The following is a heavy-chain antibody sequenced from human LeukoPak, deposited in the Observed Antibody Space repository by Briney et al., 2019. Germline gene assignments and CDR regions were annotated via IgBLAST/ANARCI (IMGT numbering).Heavy chain of an antibody. CDR3: ARGRGGSYHY. CDR1: GFTFSNDW. Sequence: GGSLRLSCAASGFTFSNDWMHWVRQAPGKGLVWVSRINTDGSTTTYAGSVKGRFTISRDNAKNTLYLQMNSLRVEDTAVYYCARGRGGSYHYWGQGTLVTVSS. J-gene: IGHJ4*02. CDR2: INTDGSTT. D-gene: IGHD1-26*01. V-gene: IGHV3-74*01.